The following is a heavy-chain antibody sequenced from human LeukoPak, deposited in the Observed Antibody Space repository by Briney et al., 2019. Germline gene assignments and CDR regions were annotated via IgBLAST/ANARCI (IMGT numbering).Heavy chain of an antibody. CDR1: GYSISSGYY. CDR2: IYHSGST. V-gene: IGHV4-38-2*02. Sequence: PSETLSLTCTVSGYSISSGYYWGWIRQPPGKGLEWIGSIYHSGSTYYNPSLKSRVTISVDTSKNQFSLKLSSVTAADTAVYYCARGSYYGSGSGYFYYMDVWGKGTTVTISS. D-gene: IGHD3-10*01. CDR3: ARGSYYGSGSGYFYYMDV. J-gene: IGHJ6*03.